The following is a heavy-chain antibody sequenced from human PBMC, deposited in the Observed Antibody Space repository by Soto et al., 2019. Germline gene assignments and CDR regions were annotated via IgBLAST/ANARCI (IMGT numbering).Heavy chain of an antibody. D-gene: IGHD2-21*02. J-gene: IGHJ4*02. V-gene: IGHV3-23*01. CDR3: ATCIGGDCYSDY. CDR2: ISGGIT. CDR1: GFTFNNYA. Sequence: LRLSCVASGFTFNNYAMSWVRQAPGKGLEWVSAISGGITYYADSVKGRFTISRDNSKNTLFLQMTSLRVEDAAVYYCATCIGGDCYSDYWGQGALVTVSS.